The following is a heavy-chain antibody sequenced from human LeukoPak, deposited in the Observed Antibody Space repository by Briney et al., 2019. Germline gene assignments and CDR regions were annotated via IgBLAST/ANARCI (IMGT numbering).Heavy chain of an antibody. CDR3: ARDVPGLWSEYYYGSGRGGMEY. CDR2: IWYDGSNK. V-gene: IGHV3-33*01. Sequence: PGRSLRLSCAASGFTFSSYGMHWVRQAPGKGLEWVAVIWYDGSNKYYADSVKGRFTISRDNSKNTLYLQMNSLRAEDTAVYYCARDVPGLWSEYYYGSGRGGMEYWGQGTLVTVSS. D-gene: IGHD3-10*01. CDR1: GFTFSSYG. J-gene: IGHJ4*02.